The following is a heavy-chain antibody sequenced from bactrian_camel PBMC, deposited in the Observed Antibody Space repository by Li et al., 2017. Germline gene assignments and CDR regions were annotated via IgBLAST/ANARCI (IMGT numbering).Heavy chain of an antibody. CDR1: GYKTYY. V-gene: IGHV3S53*01. CDR2: IDTSGGT. J-gene: IGHJ4*01. D-gene: IGHD5*01. CDR3: AADEYNLGLARSYTY. Sequence: VQLVESGGGSVQAGGSPKLSCVVSGYKTYYMARFRQAPGKEREGVAFIDTSGGTNYAYSVAGRFTISKDNAKNTLYLQMNSLKPEDTAMYYCAADEYNLGLARSYTYWGQGTQVTVS.